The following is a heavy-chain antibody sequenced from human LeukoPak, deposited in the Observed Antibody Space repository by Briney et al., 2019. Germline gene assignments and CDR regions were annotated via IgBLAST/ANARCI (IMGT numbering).Heavy chain of an antibody. J-gene: IGHJ5*02. CDR1: GYTFNVYY. CDR2: IIPIFGSS. D-gene: IGHD5-18*01. Sequence: SVKVSCKASGYTFNVYYIHWLRQAPGQGLEWMGGIIPIFGSSNYAQKFQGRVTITADESTTTAYMELSSLRSEDTAVYYCARVTHTELSTWFDPWGQGTLVTVSS. V-gene: IGHV1-69*13. CDR3: ARVTHTELSTWFDP.